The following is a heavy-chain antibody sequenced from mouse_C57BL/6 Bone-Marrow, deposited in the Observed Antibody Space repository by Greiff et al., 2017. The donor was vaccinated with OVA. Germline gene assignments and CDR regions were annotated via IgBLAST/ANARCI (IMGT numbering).Heavy chain of an antibody. J-gene: IGHJ4*01. Sequence: EVQLQESGPGLVKPSQSLSLTCSVTGYSITSGYYWNWIRQFPGNKLEWMGYISYDGSNNYNPSLKNRISITRDTSKNQFFLKLNSVTTEDTATYYCGFGSSSMDDWGQGTSVTVSS. D-gene: IGHD1-1*01. CDR1: GYSITSGYY. CDR3: GFGSSSMDD. V-gene: IGHV3-6*01. CDR2: ISYDGSN.